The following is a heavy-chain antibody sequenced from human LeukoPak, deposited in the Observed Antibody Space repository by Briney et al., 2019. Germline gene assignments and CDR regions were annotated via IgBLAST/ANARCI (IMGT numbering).Heavy chain of an antibody. CDR2: INPSGGST. D-gene: IGHD5-18*01. CDR3: ARDRGYGYGTPGWFDY. J-gene: IGHJ4*02. V-gene: IGHV1-46*01. CDR1: GYTFTSYY. Sequence: WGSVRVSCTASGYTFTSYYMHWVRQAPGQGLEWIGRINPSGGSTNYAQTVQGRVTITRDRSKSTVYMELSSLRAADTAVYYCARDRGYGYGTPGWFDYWGQGCLVTVSS.